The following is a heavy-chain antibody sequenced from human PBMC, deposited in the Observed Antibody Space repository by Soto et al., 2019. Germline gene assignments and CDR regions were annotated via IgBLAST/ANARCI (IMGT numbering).Heavy chain of an antibody. V-gene: IGHV3-9*01. CDR2: ISWNSGSI. CDR3: AKDVSSGSYYYYGMDV. CDR1: GFTFDDYA. D-gene: IGHD6-19*01. Sequence: GGSLRLSCAASGFTFDDYAMHWVRQAPGKGLEWVSGISWNSGSIGYADSVKGRFTISRDNAKNSLYLQMNSLRAEDTALYYCAKDVSSGSYYYYGMDVWGQGTTVTVS. J-gene: IGHJ6*02.